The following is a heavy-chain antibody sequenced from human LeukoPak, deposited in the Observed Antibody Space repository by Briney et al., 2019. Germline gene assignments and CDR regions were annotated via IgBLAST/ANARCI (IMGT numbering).Heavy chain of an antibody. Sequence: SVKVSCKASGGTFSSYAISWVRQAPGQGLEWMGGIIPIFGTANYAQKFQGRVTITADKSTSTAYMELGSLRSEDTAVYYCARDGAVAGYFDYWGQGTLVTVSS. CDR2: IIPIFGTA. V-gene: IGHV1-69*06. CDR1: GGTFSSYA. CDR3: ARDGAVAGYFDY. D-gene: IGHD6-19*01. J-gene: IGHJ4*02.